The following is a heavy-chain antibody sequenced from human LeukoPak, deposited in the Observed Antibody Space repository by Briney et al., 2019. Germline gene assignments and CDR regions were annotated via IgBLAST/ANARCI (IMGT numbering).Heavy chain of an antibody. CDR1: GFTVSSNY. CDR3: ARGSRDGYNLASAFDI. J-gene: IGHJ3*02. Sequence: GGSLRLSCAASGFTVSSNYMSWVRQAPGKGLEWVSVIYSGGSTYYADSVKGRFTISRDNSKNTLYLQMNSLRAEDTAVYYCARGSRDGYNLASAFDIWGQRTMVTVSS. D-gene: IGHD5-24*01. V-gene: IGHV3-66*01. CDR2: IYSGGST.